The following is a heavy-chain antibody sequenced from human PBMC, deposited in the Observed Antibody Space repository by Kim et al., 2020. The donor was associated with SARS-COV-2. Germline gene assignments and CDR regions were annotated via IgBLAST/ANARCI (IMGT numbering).Heavy chain of an antibody. CDR1: GGSISSSSYY. V-gene: IGHV4-39*01. J-gene: IGHJ6*02. CDR2: IYYSGST. D-gene: IGHD5-12*01. Sequence: SETLSLTCTVSGGSISSSSYYWGWIRQPPGKGLEWIGSIYYSGSTYYNPSLKSRVTISVDTSKNQFSLKLSSVTAADTAVYYCALWLRGNYYYYGMDVWGQGTTVTVSS. CDR3: ALWLRGNYYYYGMDV.